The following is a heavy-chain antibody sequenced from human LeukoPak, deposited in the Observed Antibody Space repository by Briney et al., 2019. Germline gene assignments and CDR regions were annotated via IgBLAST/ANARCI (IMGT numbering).Heavy chain of an antibody. CDR2: IYHSGST. V-gene: IGHV4-30-2*01. CDR3: ARVKGKLENWFDP. D-gene: IGHD1-26*01. Sequence: SETLSLTCAVSGGSISSGGYYWSWIRQPPGKGLEWIGYIYHSGSTYYNPSLKSRVTISVDRSKNQFSLKLSSVTAADTAVYYCARVKGKLENWFDPWGQGTLVTVSS. J-gene: IGHJ5*02. CDR1: GGSISSGGYY.